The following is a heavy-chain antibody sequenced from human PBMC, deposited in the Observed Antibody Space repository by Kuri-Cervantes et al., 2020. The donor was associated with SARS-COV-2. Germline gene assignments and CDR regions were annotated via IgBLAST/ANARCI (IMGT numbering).Heavy chain of an antibody. V-gene: IGHV4-34*01. J-gene: IGHJ6*02. CDR1: GGSFSGYY. CDR3: ARGTKSTKYNWNYVGGMDV. D-gene: IGHD1-7*01. CDR2: INHSGST. Sequence: SETLSLTSAVYGGSFSGYYWSWIRQPPGKGLEWIGEINHSGSTNYNPSLKSRVTVSVDTSKNQFSLKLSSVTAADTAVYYCARGTKSTKYNWNYVGGMDVWDQGTTVTVSS.